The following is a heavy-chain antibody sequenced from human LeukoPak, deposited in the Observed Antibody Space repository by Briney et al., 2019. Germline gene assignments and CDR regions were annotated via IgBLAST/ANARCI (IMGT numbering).Heavy chain of an antibody. D-gene: IGHD3-3*01. J-gene: IGHJ4*02. CDR3: ASIWSGSLDY. Sequence: PGGSLRLSCTASGFIFNSFGMHWVRQAPGKGLEWVAVISYDGNNKHYTDSVKGRFTISRDNSRNTLYLQMNSLRAEDTAVYYCASIWSGSLDYWGQGTLVTVSS. V-gene: IGHV3-30*03. CDR1: GFIFNSFG. CDR2: ISYDGNNK.